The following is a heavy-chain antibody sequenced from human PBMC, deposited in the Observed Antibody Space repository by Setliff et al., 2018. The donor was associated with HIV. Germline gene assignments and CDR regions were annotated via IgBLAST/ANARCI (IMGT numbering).Heavy chain of an antibody. CDR3: ARGRFHRLHRPYSGSGSLGIQYFDY. CDR2: INHSGST. D-gene: IGHD3-10*01. CDR1: GASFSGYY. Sequence: SETLSLTCAVYGASFSGYYWSWVRQPPGKGLEWIGEINHSGSTNYNPSLKSRVTISVDTSKSQFSLRLNSVTATDTAPYYCARGRFHRLHRPYSGSGSLGIQYFDYWGQGTLVTVSS. J-gene: IGHJ4*02. V-gene: IGHV4-34*01.